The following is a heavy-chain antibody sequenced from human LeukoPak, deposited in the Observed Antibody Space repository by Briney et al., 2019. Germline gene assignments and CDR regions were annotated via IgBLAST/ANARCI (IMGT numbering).Heavy chain of an antibody. CDR3: AKDAANYPFFFDF. CDR2: IKQDGSEK. CDR1: GFTFSDYW. V-gene: IGHV3-7*03. J-gene: IGHJ4*02. D-gene: IGHD4/OR15-4a*01. Sequence: PGGSLRLSCAASGFTFSDYWMSWVRQAPGKGLEWVANIKQDGSEKYYVDSVKGRFTISRDNAKNSLYLQMNSLRAEDTAIYYCAKDAANYPFFFDFWGQGTPVTVSS.